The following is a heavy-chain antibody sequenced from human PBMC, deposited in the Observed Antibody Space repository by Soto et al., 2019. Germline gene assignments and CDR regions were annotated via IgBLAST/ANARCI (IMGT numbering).Heavy chain of an antibody. Sequence: GGSLRLSCAASGFTFNTYNMNWVRQAPGKGLEWVSSISSANAYIYYADSVKGRFTISRDNAKNSLYLQMTSLSAEDTAVYYCVRDYSNVWEKFDYWGQGTLVTVSS. CDR2: ISSANAYI. J-gene: IGHJ4*02. D-gene: IGHD4-4*01. CDR3: VRDYSNVWEKFDY. V-gene: IGHV3-21*01. CDR1: GFTFNTYN.